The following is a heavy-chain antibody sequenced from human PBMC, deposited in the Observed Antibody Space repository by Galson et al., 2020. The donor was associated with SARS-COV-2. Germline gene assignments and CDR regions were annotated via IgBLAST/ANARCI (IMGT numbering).Heavy chain of an antibody. CDR2: INSAGTTM. J-gene: IGHJ4*02. V-gene: IGHV3-48*03. CDR1: GFTFRNYE. CDR3: ARSSDIVLMVHASYYFDF. Sequence: GESLKISCAASGFTFRNYELNWVRLAPGKGLEWISYINSAGTTMYYADSIKGRFTISRDNAKKSLYLQMNSLRAEDTAVYYCARSSDIVLMVHASYYFDFWGQGTLVTVSS. D-gene: IGHD2-8*01.